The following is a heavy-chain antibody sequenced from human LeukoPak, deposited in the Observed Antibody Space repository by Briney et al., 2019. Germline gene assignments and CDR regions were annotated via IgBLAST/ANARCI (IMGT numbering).Heavy chain of an antibody. D-gene: IGHD3-10*02. CDR3: AELGITMIGGV. Sequence: GGSLRLFCAASGFTFTSYGMSWVRQAPGKGLEWGSYISSSCSTIYYADSVKGRFTISRDNAKNSLYLQMNSLRAEDTAVYYCAELGITMIGGVWGKGTTVTISS. V-gene: IGHV3-48*04. J-gene: IGHJ6*04. CDR1: GFTFTSYG. CDR2: ISSSCSTI.